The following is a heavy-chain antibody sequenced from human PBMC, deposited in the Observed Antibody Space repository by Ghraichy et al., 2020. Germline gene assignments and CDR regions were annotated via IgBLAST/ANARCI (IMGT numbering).Heavy chain of an antibody. V-gene: IGHV1-8*01. Sequence: ASVKVSCKASGYTFTSYDINWVRQATGQGLEWMGWMNPNSGNTGYAQKFQGRVTMTRNTSISTAYMELSSLRSEDTAVYYCARGGYYDFWSGYYIAHYYYYGMDVWGQGTTVTVSS. J-gene: IGHJ6*02. CDR2: MNPNSGNT. CDR1: GYTFTSYD. D-gene: IGHD3-3*01. CDR3: ARGGYYDFWSGYYIAHYYYYGMDV.